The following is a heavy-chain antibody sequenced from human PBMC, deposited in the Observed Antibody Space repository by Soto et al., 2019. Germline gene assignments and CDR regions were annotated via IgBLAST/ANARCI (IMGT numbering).Heavy chain of an antibody. J-gene: IGHJ6*03. CDR1: GFTFSDYY. CDR3: ARVNQGGGSGPYYYTDV. CDR2: ISRSGSTI. V-gene: IGHV3-11*01. Sequence: QVQLVESEGGLVKPGGSLKFTCAASGFTFSDYYMSWIRQAPGKGLEWVSYISRSGSTIYYADSVKGRFTISRDNAKNSLYLQMNSLRAEDTAVYYCARVNQGGGSGPYYYTDVWGKGTTVTVSS. D-gene: IGHD3-10*01.